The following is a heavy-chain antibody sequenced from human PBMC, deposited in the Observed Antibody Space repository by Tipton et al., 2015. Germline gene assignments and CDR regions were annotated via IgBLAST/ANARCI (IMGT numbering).Heavy chain of an antibody. D-gene: IGHD3-22*01. Sequence: TLSLTCTVSGGSVSSDDYYWSWIRQPPGKGLEWIGYIYYSGDTNYNPSLKSRVTISVDTSKKQFSLKLSSVTAADTAVYYCAREGWDSDSSGYDYWGQGTLVTVSS. J-gene: IGHJ4*02. CDR2: IYYSGDT. CDR3: AREGWDSDSSGYDY. V-gene: IGHV4-61*08. CDR1: GGSVSSDDYY.